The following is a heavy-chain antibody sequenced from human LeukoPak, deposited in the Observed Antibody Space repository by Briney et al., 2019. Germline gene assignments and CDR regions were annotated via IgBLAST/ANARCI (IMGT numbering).Heavy chain of an antibody. V-gene: IGHV4-34*01. D-gene: IGHD6-13*01. J-gene: IGHJ6*02. CDR3: ARASPIAAYYYCYGMDV. Sequence: PSEILSLTCAVYGGSFSGYYWSWIRQPPGKGLEWIGEINHSGSTNYNPSLKSRVTISVDTSKNQFSLKLSSVTAADTAVYYCARASPIAAYYYCYGMDVWGQGTTVTVSS. CDR2: INHSGST. CDR1: GGSFSGYY.